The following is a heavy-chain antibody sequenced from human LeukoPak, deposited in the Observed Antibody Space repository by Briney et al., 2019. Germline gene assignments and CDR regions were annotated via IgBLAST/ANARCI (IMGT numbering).Heavy chain of an antibody. J-gene: IGHJ6*02. V-gene: IGHV3-15*01. CDR2: IKSKSDGGTT. CDR1: GFTFSTAW. CDR3: TTLRYCSNTSCPIRQYFYYGVYV. Sequence: GGSLRLSCAASGFTFSTAWMSWVRQAPGKGLEWVGRIKSKSDGGTTDYAAPVKGRFTISRDDSKTTLYLQINSLKTEDTAVYYCTTLRYCSNTSCPIRQYFYYGVYVWGQGTTVTVSS. D-gene: IGHD2-2*01.